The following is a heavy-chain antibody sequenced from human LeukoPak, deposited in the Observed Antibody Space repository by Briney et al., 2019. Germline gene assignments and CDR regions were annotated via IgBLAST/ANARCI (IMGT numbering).Heavy chain of an antibody. Sequence: SGGSLRLSCAASGFTFSSYAMSWVRQAPGKGLEWVSAISGSGGSTYYADSVKGRFTISRDNSKNTLFLQMNSLRAEDTAIYYCAKTPPSRAVAGTVFDYWGQGTLVTVSS. CDR1: GFTFSSYA. CDR2: ISGSGGST. V-gene: IGHV3-23*01. D-gene: IGHD6-19*01. CDR3: AKTPPSRAVAGTVFDY. J-gene: IGHJ4*02.